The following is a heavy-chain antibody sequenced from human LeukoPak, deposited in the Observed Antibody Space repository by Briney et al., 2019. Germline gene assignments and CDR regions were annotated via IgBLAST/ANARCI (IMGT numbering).Heavy chain of an antibody. CDR2: INHSGST. Sequence: GSLRLSCAASGFTFSSYAMSWIRQPPGKGLEWIGEINHSGSTNYNPSLKSRVTISVDTSKNQFSLKLSSVTAADTAVYYCASRLYCSSTSCKISYYGMDVWGQGTTVTVSS. CDR3: ASRLYCSSTSCKISYYGMDV. V-gene: IGHV4-34*01. J-gene: IGHJ6*02. D-gene: IGHD2-2*01. CDR1: GFTFSSYA.